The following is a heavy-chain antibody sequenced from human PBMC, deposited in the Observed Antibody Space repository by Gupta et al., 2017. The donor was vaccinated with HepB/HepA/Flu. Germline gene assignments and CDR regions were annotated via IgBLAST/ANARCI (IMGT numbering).Heavy chain of an antibody. CDR1: GYTFTGYY. J-gene: IGHJ5*02. CDR3: ARDWSRFVAARPEGWFDP. V-gene: IGHV1-2*02. D-gene: IGHD6-6*01. Sequence: QVQLVQSGAEVKKPGASVKVSCKASGYTFTGYYMHWVRQAPGQGLEWMGWINPNSGGTNYAQKFQGRVTMTRDTSISTAYMELSRLRSDDTAVYYCARDWSRFVAARPEGWFDPWGQGTLVTVSS. CDR2: INPNSGGT.